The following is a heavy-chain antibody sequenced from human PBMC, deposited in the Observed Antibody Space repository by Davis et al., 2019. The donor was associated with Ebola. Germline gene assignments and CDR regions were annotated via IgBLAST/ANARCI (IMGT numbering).Heavy chain of an antibody. D-gene: IGHD3-22*01. CDR1: GGSIDGVTYY. CDR3: ARDRHDSSGYGF. J-gene: IGHJ4*02. Sequence: SETLSLTCTVSGGSIDGVTYYWTWIRQPAGKGLEWIGHISTRGRVNYNPSLDSRVTISVDRSKNQFALKLTAVTAADTAVYYCARDRHDSSGYGFWGQGTLVSVSS. CDR2: ISTRGRV. V-gene: IGHV4-61*09.